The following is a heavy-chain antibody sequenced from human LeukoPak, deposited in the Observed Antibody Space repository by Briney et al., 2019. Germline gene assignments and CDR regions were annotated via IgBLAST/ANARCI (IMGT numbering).Heavy chain of an antibody. Sequence: GGSLRLSCAASGFTFSNYPMNWVRQAPGKGLEWVAVISYDGSNKYYADSVKGRFTISRDNSKSTLYLQMNSLRAEDTAVYYCAKDREVVYYYDSSGYSPLDYWGQGTLVTVSS. CDR3: AKDREVVYYYDSSGYSPLDY. D-gene: IGHD3-22*01. CDR2: ISYDGSNK. CDR1: GFTFSNYP. J-gene: IGHJ4*02. V-gene: IGHV3-30*18.